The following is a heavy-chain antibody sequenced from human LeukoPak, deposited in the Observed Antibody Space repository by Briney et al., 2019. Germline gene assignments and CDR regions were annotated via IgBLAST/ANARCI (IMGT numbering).Heavy chain of an antibody. CDR3: ARHQGGSWYYYYYGMDV. Sequence: SETLSLTCTVSGVSIRSTNYYWGWIRQPPGKGLEWIGYIYYSGSTNYNPSLKSRVTISVDTSKNQFSLKLSSVTAADTAVYYCARHQGGSWYYYYYGMDVWGQGTTVTVSS. J-gene: IGHJ6*02. CDR1: GVSIRSTNYY. V-gene: IGHV4-61*05. D-gene: IGHD6-13*01. CDR2: IYYSGST.